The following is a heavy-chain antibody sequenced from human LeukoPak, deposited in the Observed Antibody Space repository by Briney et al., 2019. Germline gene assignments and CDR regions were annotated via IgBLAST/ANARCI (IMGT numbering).Heavy chain of an antibody. J-gene: IGHJ4*02. CDR2: ISGSGGST. Sequence: GGSLRLSCAASRFTFSSYAMSWVRQAPGKGLEWVSRISGSGGSTVYADSVQGRFTISRDNSKNALYLQMNSLRAEDPGVDYCAKDRCCGLGSYSWGAFDFGGQGTLVPVP. CDR3: AKDRCCGLGSYSWGAFDF. V-gene: IGHV3-23*01. CDR1: RFTFSSYA. D-gene: IGHD3-10*01.